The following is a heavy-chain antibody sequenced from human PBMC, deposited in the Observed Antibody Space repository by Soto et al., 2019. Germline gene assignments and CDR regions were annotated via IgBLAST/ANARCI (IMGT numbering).Heavy chain of an antibody. Sequence: GASVKVSCKASGGTFSSYAISWVRQAPGQGLEWMGGIIPIFGTANYAQKFQGRVTITADESTSTAYMELSSLRSEDTAVYYCARDLSMVRGVPLVCMDVWGQGTTVTVSS. V-gene: IGHV1-69*13. D-gene: IGHD3-10*01. CDR1: GGTFSSYA. J-gene: IGHJ6*02. CDR3: ARDLSMVRGVPLVCMDV. CDR2: IIPIFGTA.